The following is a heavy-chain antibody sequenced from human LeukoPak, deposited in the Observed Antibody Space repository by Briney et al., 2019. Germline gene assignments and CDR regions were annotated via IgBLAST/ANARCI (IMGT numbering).Heavy chain of an antibody. CDR2: ISWNSGYI. CDR1: GFTFDNYA. CDR3: ATVRGTYSSGYFFDY. D-gene: IGHD6-19*01. Sequence: GGSLRLSCAASGFTFDNYAMHWVRHAPGKGLEWLSIISWNSGYIGYADSVKGRFTISRDNAKKSLDLQMNSRRADDTAFYYCATVRGTYSSGYFFDYWGQGTLVSVSS. V-gene: IGHV3-9*01. J-gene: IGHJ4*02.